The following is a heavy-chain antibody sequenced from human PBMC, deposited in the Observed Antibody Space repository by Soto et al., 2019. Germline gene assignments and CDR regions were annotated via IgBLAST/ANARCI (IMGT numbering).Heavy chain of an antibody. CDR2: IYSGGST. D-gene: IGHD6-13*01. J-gene: IGHJ6*02. CDR1: GFTVSSNY. V-gene: IGHV3-53*01. CDR3: ATSFYSSHTSGGRRYYYYGMDV. Sequence: GGSLRLSCAASGFTVSSNYMSWVRQAPGKGLEWVSVIYSGGSTYYADSVKGRFTISRDNSKNTLYLQMNSLRAEDTAVYYCATSFYSSHTSGGRRYYYYGMDVWGQGTTVTVYS.